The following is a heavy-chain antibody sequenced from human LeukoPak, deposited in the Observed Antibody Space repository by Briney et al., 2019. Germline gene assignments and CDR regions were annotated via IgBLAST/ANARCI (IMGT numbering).Heavy chain of an antibody. D-gene: IGHD4-11*01. CDR2: IYYSGST. Sequence: SETLSLTCTVSGGSISSYYWSWIRQPPGKGLEWIGYIYYSGSTNYNPSLKSRVTISVDTSKNQFSLKLSSVTAADTAVYYCARSNTGYHMDVRGKGTTVTVSS. J-gene: IGHJ6*03. CDR3: ARSNTGYHMDV. CDR1: GGSISSYY. V-gene: IGHV4-59*01.